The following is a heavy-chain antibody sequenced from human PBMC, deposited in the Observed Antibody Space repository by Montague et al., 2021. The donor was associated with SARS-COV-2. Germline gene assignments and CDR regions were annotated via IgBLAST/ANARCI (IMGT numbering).Heavy chain of an antibody. V-gene: IGHV4-4*02. CDR3: ARGGTYHYGMDV. Sequence: SETLSLTCAVSDGSISSPNWWNWVRQPPGKGLEWIGEIYYAGNTNYNPSLKSRVTIFMDKSKNHFFLQLSSVTAADTAVYYCARGGTYHYGMDVWGQGTTVAVSS. J-gene: IGHJ6*02. D-gene: IGHD3-16*01. CDR2: IYYAGNT. CDR1: DGSISSPNW.